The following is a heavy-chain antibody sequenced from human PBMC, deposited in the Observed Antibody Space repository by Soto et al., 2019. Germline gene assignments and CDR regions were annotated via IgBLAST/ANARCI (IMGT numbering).Heavy chain of an antibody. CDR1: GGTFSNYA. V-gene: IGHV1-69*05. CDR2: IIPIFDTA. D-gene: IGHD3-22*01. J-gene: IGHJ4*02. CDR3: SRAPGESSGYFYDYFEY. Sequence: SVKVSCKASGGTFSNYAFSWVRQAPGQGLEWMGGIIPIFDTANYAHMFQGRVTINTDDFTSTVFMELTSLSSEDTAVYYCSRAPGESSGYFYDYFEYWGQGTLVTVSS.